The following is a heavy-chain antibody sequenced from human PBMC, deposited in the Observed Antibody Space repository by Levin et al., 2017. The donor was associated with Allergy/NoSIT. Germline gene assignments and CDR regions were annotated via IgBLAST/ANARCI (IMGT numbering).Heavy chain of an antibody. D-gene: IGHD3-16*01. CDR3: AREGGHGMDG. CDR1: GGSISSYY. V-gene: IGHV4-59*01. J-gene: IGHJ6*02. Sequence: SETLSLTCTVSGGSISSYYWSWIRQPPGKGLEWIGYIYYSGSTNYNPSLKSRVTISVDTSKNQFSLKLSSVTAADTAVYYCAREGGHGMDGWGQGTTVTVSS. CDR2: IYYSGST.